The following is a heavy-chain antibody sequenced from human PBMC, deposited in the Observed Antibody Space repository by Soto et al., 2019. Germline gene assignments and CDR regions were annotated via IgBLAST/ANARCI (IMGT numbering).Heavy chain of an antibody. CDR1: GYTFTGYY. J-gene: IGHJ5*02. Sequence: ASVKVSCKASGYTFTGYYMHWVRQAPGQGLEWMGWINPNSGGTNYAQKFQGRVTMTRDTSISTAYMELSRLRSDDTAVYYCARSRPPIVVVPAAIRFDPWGQGTLVTVSS. V-gene: IGHV1-2*02. CDR3: ARSRPPIVVVPAAIRFDP. CDR2: INPNSGGT. D-gene: IGHD2-2*02.